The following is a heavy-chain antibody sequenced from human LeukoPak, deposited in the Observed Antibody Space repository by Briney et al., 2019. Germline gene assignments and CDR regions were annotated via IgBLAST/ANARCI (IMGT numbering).Heavy chain of an antibody. J-gene: IGHJ6*02. V-gene: IGHV1-69*02. Sequence: ASVKVSCKASGGTFSSYTISWVRQAPGQGLEWMGRIIPILGIANYAQKFQGRVTTTADKSTSTAYMELSSLRSEDTAVYYCARGRYYDSNPMDVWGQGTTVTVSS. D-gene: IGHD3-22*01. CDR1: GGTFSSYT. CDR2: IIPILGIA. CDR3: ARGRYYDSNPMDV.